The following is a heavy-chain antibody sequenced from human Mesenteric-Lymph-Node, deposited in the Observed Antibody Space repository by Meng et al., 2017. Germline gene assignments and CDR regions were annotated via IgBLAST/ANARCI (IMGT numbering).Heavy chain of an antibody. Sequence: GESLKISCAASGFTFSSYEMNWVRQAPGKGLEWVSYISSSGSTIYYADSVKGRFTISRDNAKNSLYLQMNSLRAEDTAVYYCARDLCCSSSWYRFHYYYGMDVWGQATTVTVSS. V-gene: IGHV3-48*03. CDR3: ARDLCCSSSWYRFHYYYGMDV. CDR1: GFTFSSYE. J-gene: IGHJ6*02. D-gene: IGHD6-13*01. CDR2: ISSSGSTI.